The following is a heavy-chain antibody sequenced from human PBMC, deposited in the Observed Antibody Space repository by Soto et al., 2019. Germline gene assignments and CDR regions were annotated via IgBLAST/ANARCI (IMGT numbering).Heavy chain of an antibody. Sequence: GGSRRLCCSASGVTFSRYVMNWVRQAPGKGLEYVSGITSNGGSTFYADSVKGRFIISRDNSQNTVYLQMSSLTTADTAVYYCLVASAAYWGQGTQVTVSS. CDR3: LVASAAY. J-gene: IGHJ4*02. CDR2: ITSNGGST. D-gene: IGHD6-13*01. V-gene: IGHV3-64D*06. CDR1: GVTFSRYV.